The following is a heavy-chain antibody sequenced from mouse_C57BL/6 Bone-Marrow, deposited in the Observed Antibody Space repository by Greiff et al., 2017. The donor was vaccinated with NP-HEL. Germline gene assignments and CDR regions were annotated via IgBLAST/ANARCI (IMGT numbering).Heavy chain of an antibody. Sequence: VQLQQPGAELVKPGASVKMSCKASGYTFTSYWITWVKQRPGQGLEWIGDIYPGSGSTNYNEKFKSKATLTVDTSSSTAYMQLSSLTSEDSAVYYCARSGYYYGSSPLWYFDVWGTGTTVTVSS. CDR1: GYTFTSYW. CDR2: IYPGSGST. V-gene: IGHV1-55*01. D-gene: IGHD1-1*01. J-gene: IGHJ1*03. CDR3: ARSGYYYGSSPLWYFDV.